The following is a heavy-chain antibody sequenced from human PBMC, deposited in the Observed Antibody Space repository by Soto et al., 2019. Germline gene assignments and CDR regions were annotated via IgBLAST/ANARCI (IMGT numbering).Heavy chain of an antibody. J-gene: IGHJ4*02. Sequence: SGPTLVNPTETLTLTCTVSGFSLSNARMGVSWIRQPPGKALEWLAHIFSNDEKSYSTSLKSRLTISKDTSKSQVVLTMTNMDPVDTATYYCAQIRPSSWYIDYWGQGTLVTVSS. CDR1: GFSLSNARMG. D-gene: IGHD6-13*01. CDR2: IFSNDEK. CDR3: AQIRPSSWYIDY. V-gene: IGHV2-26*01.